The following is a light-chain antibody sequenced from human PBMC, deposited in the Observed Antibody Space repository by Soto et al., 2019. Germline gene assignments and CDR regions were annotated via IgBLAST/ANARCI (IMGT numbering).Light chain of an antibody. CDR1: QTIRRW. Sequence: DIQMTQFPSTLSASVGDRVTITCRASQTIRRWLAWYQQKPGTAPKLLISGASNLEGGVPSRFSGSGSGTEFTLTISSLQPGDFATSYCQQYDSYSLTFGGGTKVDIK. V-gene: IGKV1-5*03. CDR3: QQYDSYSLT. CDR2: GAS. J-gene: IGKJ4*01.